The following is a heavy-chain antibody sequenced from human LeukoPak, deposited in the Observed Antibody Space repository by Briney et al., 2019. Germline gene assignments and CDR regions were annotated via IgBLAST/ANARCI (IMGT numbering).Heavy chain of an antibody. CDR2: IYSGGTT. V-gene: IGHV3-53*04. J-gene: IGHJ3*01. CDR3: ARVRLDYYETRIDSFDV. Sequence: GGSLRLSCAASGFTVSSNYMSWVRQAPGKGLEWVSLIYSGGTTYYADSVKGRFTISRHNSNTLYLQMNSLKTEDTAVYYCARVRLDYYETRIDSFDVWGQGTMVTVSS. CDR1: GFTVSSNY. D-gene: IGHD3-22*01.